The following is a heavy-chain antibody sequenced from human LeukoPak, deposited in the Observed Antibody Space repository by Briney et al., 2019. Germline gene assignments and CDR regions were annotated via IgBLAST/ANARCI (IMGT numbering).Heavy chain of an antibody. V-gene: IGHV4-34*01. CDR1: GGSFSGYY. CDR2: INHSGST. D-gene: IGHD3-22*01. Sequence: PSETLSLTCAVYGGSFSGYYWSWIRQPPGKGLEWIGEINHSGSTNYNPSLKSRVTISVDTSKNQFSLKLSSVTAADTAVYYCARGRAYDSSGYPFDYWGQGTLVTVSS. J-gene: IGHJ4*02. CDR3: ARGRAYDSSGYPFDY.